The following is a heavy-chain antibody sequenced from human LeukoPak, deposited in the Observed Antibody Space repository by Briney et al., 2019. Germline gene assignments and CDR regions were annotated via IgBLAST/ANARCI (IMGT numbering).Heavy chain of an antibody. CDR2: ISYDGIT. CDR1: GDSISSDIYY. J-gene: IGHJ3*01. Sequence: SQTLSLTCTVSGDSISSDIYYWSWIRQPPGKGLEWIGYISYDGITDYNPSLKGRVTISLDRSKNQFSLKLTSVTAADTAVYYCARRWNYKDGFDVWGQGTMVIVSS. CDR3: ARRWNYKDGFDV. D-gene: IGHD1-7*01. V-gene: IGHV4-30-2*01.